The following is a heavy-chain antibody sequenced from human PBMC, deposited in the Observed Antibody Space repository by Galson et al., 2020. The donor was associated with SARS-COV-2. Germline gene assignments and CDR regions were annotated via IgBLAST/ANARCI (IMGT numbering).Heavy chain of an antibody. CDR1: GFSLSNPTMG. V-gene: IGHV2-26*01. D-gene: IGHD3-22*01. CDR2: IFLNDKK. CDR3: ARSLVYYACRGFYYGLDF. Sequence: ESGPTLVKPTETLTLTCTVSGFSLSNPTMGVGWIRQSPGKALECLAHIFLNDKKSYSTSLRSRLTISKDTSKSQVVLTMTNMDPVDTATYFCARSLVYYACRGFYYGLDFWGQGTLVTVSS. J-gene: IGHJ4*02.